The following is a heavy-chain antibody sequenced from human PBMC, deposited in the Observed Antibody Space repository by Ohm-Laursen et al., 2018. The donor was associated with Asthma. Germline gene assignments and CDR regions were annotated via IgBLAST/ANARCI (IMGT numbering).Heavy chain of an antibody. V-gene: IGHV3-30-3*01. CDR1: GFTFSSYA. J-gene: IGHJ4*02. Sequence: SPRLSCTASGFTFSSYAMHWVRQAPGKGLEWVAVISYDGSNKYYADSVKGRFTISRDDSKNTLYLQMNSLRPDDTAVYYCARDVMEWYLPAFDFWGQGTLVTVSS. CDR2: ISYDGSNK. CDR3: ARDVMEWYLPAFDF. D-gene: IGHD3-3*01.